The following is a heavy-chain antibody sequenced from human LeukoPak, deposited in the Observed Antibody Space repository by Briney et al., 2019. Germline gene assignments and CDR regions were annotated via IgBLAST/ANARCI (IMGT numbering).Heavy chain of an antibody. J-gene: IGHJ4*02. V-gene: IGHV4-59*08. CDR2: IYYSGST. CDR1: GGSISSYY. Sequence: SETLSLTCTVSGGSISSYYWSWLRQPPGKGLEWIGYIYYSGSTNYNPSLKSRVTISVDTSKNQFSLKLSSVTAADTAVYYCARLGIAVAGIGFDYWGQGTLVTVSS. CDR3: ARLGIAVAGIGFDY. D-gene: IGHD6-19*01.